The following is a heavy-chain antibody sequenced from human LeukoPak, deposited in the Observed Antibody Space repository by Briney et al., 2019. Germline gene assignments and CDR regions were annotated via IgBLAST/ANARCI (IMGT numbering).Heavy chain of an antibody. J-gene: IGHJ4*02. CDR1: GGSISSYY. Sequence: SETLSLTCTVSGGSISSYYWSWIRQPPGKGLEWMGYIYYSGSTNYNPSLKSRVTISVDTSKNQFSLKLSSVTAADTAVYYCARSPPQWELPNYFDYWGQGTLVTVSS. CDR3: ARSPPQWELPNYFDY. V-gene: IGHV4-59*01. CDR2: IYYSGST. D-gene: IGHD1-26*01.